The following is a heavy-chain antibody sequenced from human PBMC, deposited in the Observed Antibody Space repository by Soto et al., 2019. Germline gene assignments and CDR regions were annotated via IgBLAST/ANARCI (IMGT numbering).Heavy chain of an antibody. CDR3: ANDKAIPF. CDR1: GFTFSSYP. V-gene: IGHV3-23*01. J-gene: IGHJ1*01. D-gene: IGHD2-21*01. CDR2: ISGSGGST. Sequence: GGSLRLACAASGFTFSSYPMSWVRQAPGKGLEWVSAISGSGGSTYYADSVKGRFTISRDNSKNTLYLQMNSLRSVDTAVYYCANDKAIPFWGQGTLALVSS.